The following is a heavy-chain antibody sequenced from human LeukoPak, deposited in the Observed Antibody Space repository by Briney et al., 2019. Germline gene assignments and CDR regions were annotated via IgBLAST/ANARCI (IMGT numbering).Heavy chain of an antibody. D-gene: IGHD6-13*01. V-gene: IGHV3-30-3*01. J-gene: IGHJ6*02. CDR1: GFTFSSYA. CDR2: ISYDGSNK. Sequence: GGSLRLSCAASGFTFSSYAMHWVRQAPVKGLEWVAVISYDGSNKYYADSVKGRFTISRDNSKNTLYLQMNSLRAEDTAVYYCARSPGIGLYYGMDVWGQGTTVTVSS. CDR3: ARSPGIGLYYGMDV.